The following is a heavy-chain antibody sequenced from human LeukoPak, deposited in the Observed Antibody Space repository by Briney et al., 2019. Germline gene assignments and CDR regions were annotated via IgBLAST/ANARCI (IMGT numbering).Heavy chain of an antibody. V-gene: IGHV1-2*02. CDR3: ARERGETTYYDFWSGHKGAFDI. D-gene: IGHD3-3*01. J-gene: IGHJ3*02. CDR2: INPNSGGT. Sequence: ASVKVSCKASGYTFTGYYMHWVRQAPGQGLEWMGWINPNSGGTNHAQKFQGRVTMTRDTSISTAYMELSRLRSDDTAVYYCARERGETTYYDFWSGHKGAFDIWGQGTMVTVSS. CDR1: GYTFTGYY.